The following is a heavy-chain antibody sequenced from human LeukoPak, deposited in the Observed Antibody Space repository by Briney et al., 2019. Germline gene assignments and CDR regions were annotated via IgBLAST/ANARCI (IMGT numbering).Heavy chain of an antibody. J-gene: IGHJ3*02. D-gene: IGHD3-10*01. CDR3: ARSSGGTFDI. Sequence: GGSLRLSCAASGFTFSSYTMSWVRQAPGKGLEWVSAISGSGGRTYYADSVKGRFTISRDNSKNTLYLQMNSLRAEDTAVYYCARSSGGTFDIWGQGTMVTVSS. V-gene: IGHV3-23*01. CDR1: GFTFSSYT. CDR2: ISGSGGRT.